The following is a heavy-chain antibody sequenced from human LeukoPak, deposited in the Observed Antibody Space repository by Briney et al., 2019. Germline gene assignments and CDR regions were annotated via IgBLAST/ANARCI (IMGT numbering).Heavy chain of an antibody. J-gene: IGHJ4*02. D-gene: IGHD3-22*01. CDR2: FDPEDGET. CDR1: GYTLTELS. Sequence: GASVKVSCKVSGYTLTELSMHWVRQAPGKGLEWMGGFDPEDGETIYAQKFQGRVTMTEDTSTDTAYMELSSLRSEDTAVYYCATEPLDYYDCSGYYVWSQGTLVTVSS. CDR3: ATEPLDYYDCSGYYV. V-gene: IGHV1-24*01.